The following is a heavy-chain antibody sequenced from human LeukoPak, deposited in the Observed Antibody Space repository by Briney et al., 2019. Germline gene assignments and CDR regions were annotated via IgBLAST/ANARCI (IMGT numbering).Heavy chain of an antibody. V-gene: IGHV3-15*01. D-gene: IGHD2-2*01. CDR3: TTLHCSGTSCYVNGDY. CDR1: GFTFGDYA. J-gene: IGHJ4*02. CDR2: IKSKTDGGTI. Sequence: GGSLRLSCTASGFTFGDYAMSWVRQAPGKGLEWVGRIKSKTDGGTIDYAAPVNGRFTISRDDSKNTLYLQMNSLKTEDTAVYYCTTLHCSGTSCYVNGDYWGQGTLVTVSS.